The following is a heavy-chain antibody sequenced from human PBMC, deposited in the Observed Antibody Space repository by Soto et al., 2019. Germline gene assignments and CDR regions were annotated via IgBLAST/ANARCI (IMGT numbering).Heavy chain of an antibody. CDR3: ALSHTVTTDY. J-gene: IGHJ4*02. V-gene: IGHV3-74*01. CDR1: GLTFSSYW. D-gene: IGHD4-17*01. Sequence: GGSLRLSCAASGLTFSSYWMHWVRQAPGKGLVWVSRINSDGSSTNYADSVKGRFTISRDNAKNTLYLQMSSLRAEDTAVYYCALSHTVTTDYWGQGTLVTVSS. CDR2: INSDGSST.